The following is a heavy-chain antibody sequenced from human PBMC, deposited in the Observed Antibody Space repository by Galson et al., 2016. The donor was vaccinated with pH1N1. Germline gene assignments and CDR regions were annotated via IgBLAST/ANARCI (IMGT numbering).Heavy chain of an antibody. CDR3: ARHQSSSDDYFFYNMDV. J-gene: IGHJ6*02. Sequence: QSGAEVKKPGESLKISCKGSGYIFSTFWIGWVRQMPGKGLEWMGIVYPGDSETRYYPSFTGQGTISVDKSSSTVYLQWSCLKASDSAIYFCARHQSSSDDYFFYNMDVWGQGTTVTVSS. D-gene: IGHD6-6*01. CDR1: GYIFSTFW. V-gene: IGHV5-51*01. CDR2: VYPGDSET.